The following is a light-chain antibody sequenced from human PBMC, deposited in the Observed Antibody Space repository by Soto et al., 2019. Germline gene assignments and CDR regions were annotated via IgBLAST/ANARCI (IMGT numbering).Light chain of an antibody. CDR2: GAS. Sequence: EIVMTQSPATLSVSPGERATLSCRASQSVSSNLAWYQQKPGQAPRLLIYGASTRATGIPARFSGSGSGTEFPLTISSLQSEDFAVCYCQQYNTWPPITFGQGTKLEIK. CDR1: QSVSSN. V-gene: IGKV3-15*01. CDR3: QQYNTWPPIT. J-gene: IGKJ2*01.